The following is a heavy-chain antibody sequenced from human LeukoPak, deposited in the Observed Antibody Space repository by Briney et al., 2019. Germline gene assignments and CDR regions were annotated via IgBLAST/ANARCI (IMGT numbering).Heavy chain of an antibody. D-gene: IGHD3-16*02. CDR3: ATSPTFGGVIVLSYFDY. CDR2: IYYSGST. CDR1: GGSISSYY. V-gene: IGHV4-59*01. J-gene: IGHJ4*02. Sequence: SETLSLTCTVSGGSISSYYWSWIRQPPGKGLGWIGYIYYSGSTNYNPSLKSRVTISVDTSKNQFSLKLSSVTAADTAVYYCATSPTFGGVIVLSYFDYWGQGTLVTVSS.